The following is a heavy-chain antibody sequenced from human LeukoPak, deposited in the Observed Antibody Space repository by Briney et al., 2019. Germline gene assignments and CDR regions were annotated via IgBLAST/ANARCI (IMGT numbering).Heavy chain of an antibody. CDR1: GFTFSSYG. D-gene: IGHD2-15*01. Sequence: GSLRLSCAASGFTFSSYGMHWVRQAPGKGLEWVAVIWYDGSNKYYADSVKGRFTISRDNSKNTLYLQMNSLRAEDTAVYYCARVSCSGGSCYSELRIPSYYYYYYGMDVWGQGTTVTVSS. V-gene: IGHV3-33*01. CDR3: ARVSCSGGSCYSELRIPSYYYYYYGMDV. CDR2: IWYDGSNK. J-gene: IGHJ6*02.